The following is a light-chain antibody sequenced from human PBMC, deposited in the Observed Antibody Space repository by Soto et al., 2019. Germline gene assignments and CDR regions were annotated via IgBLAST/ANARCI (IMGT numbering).Light chain of an antibody. CDR1: QSISSW. J-gene: IGKJ4*01. CDR3: QQYNSYPLT. Sequence: DIQMTQYPSTLSASVGDRVTITCRASQSISSWLAWYQQKPGKAPKLLSYKASSLEIGGPSRFSGSGSGTELTLTISSLQTDDFATYYCQQYNSYPLTIGGGTKVEIK. CDR2: KAS. V-gene: IGKV1-5*03.